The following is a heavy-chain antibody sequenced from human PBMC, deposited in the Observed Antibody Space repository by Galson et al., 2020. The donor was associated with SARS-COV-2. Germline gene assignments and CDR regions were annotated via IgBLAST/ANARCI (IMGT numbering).Heavy chain of an antibody. D-gene: IGHD1-26*01. CDR1: GGSISTYY. CDR2: IHYTGST. CDR3: ARAGFSGSYSEVDY. V-gene: IGHV4-59*01. J-gene: IGHJ4*02. Sequence: SETLSLTCTVSGGSISTYYWTWIRQPPGKGLEWIGYIHYTGSTNYNPSLKSRVTISVDTSKNQFSLKLSSVTSADTAVYYCARAGFSGSYSEVDYWGQGTLVTVSS.